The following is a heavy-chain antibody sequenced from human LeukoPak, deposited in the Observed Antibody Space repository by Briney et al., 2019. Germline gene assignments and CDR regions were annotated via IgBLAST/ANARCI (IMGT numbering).Heavy chain of an antibody. CDR1: GFTFSSYE. J-gene: IGHJ4*02. CDR2: ISSIGSTI. V-gene: IGHV3-48*03. Sequence: PGGSLRLSCAASGFTFSSYEMNWVRQAPGKGLEWVSYISSIGSTIYYADSVKGRFTISRDNAKNSLYLQMNSLRAEDTAVYYCAREGNDYDFWSGYYDWGQGTLVTVSS. D-gene: IGHD3-3*01. CDR3: AREGNDYDFWSGYYD.